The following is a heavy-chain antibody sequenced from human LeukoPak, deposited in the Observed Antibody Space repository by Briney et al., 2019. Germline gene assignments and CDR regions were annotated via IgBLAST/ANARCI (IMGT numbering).Heavy chain of an antibody. V-gene: IGHV1-24*01. CDR2: FDPEDGET. D-gene: IGHD2/OR15-2a*01. CDR3: AAGIFLGMAAPYLFDY. CDR1: GYSLTEFP. Sequence: GASVKVSCKVSGYSLTEFPMHWVRQAPGKGLEWMGRFDPEDGETIYAQKFQGRVTMTEDTSPDTAYMELSSLRSEDTAVYFCAAGIFLGMAAPYLFDYWGQGTLVTVSS. J-gene: IGHJ4*02.